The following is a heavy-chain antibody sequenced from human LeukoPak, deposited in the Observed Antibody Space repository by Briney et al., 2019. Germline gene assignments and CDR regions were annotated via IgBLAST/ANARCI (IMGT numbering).Heavy chain of an antibody. Sequence: PGGSLRLSCAASGFIFSDYDMNWVRQAPGQGLEWVALFSSVGSYMYYADSMKGRFTISRDNSKNTLYLQMNSLRAEDTAVYYCAKAWGSGGYIFEFWGQGTLVTVSS. V-gene: IGHV3-23*01. CDR1: GFIFSDYD. D-gene: IGHD6-19*01. CDR3: AKAWGSGGYIFEF. J-gene: IGHJ4*02. CDR2: FSSVGSYM.